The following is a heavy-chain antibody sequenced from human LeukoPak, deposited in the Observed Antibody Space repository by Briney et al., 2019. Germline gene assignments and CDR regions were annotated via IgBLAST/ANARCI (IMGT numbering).Heavy chain of an antibody. Sequence: ASVKVSCKASGYTFTSYGISWVRQAPGQGLEWMGWISAYNGNTNYAQKLQGRVTMTTDTSTSTAYMELSSLRSEDTAVYYCARVPPPYYYDSSAERYYYYGMDVWGQGTTVTVSS. CDR2: ISAYNGNT. D-gene: IGHD3-22*01. CDR3: ARVPPPYYYDSSAERYYYYGMDV. V-gene: IGHV1-18*01. J-gene: IGHJ6*02. CDR1: GYTFTSYG.